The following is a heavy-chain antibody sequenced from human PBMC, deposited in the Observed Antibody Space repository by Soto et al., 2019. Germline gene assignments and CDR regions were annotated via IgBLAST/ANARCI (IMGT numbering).Heavy chain of an antibody. CDR1: GGSFGGYY. Sequence: ASETLSLTCAVYGGSFGGYYWSWIRQPPGKGLEWIGEINHSGSTNYNPSLKSRVTISVDTSKNQFSLKLSSVTAADTAVYYCARDNRGWSPNWLDTWGQGPLVTVSS. CDR2: INHSGST. V-gene: IGHV4-34*01. J-gene: IGHJ5*02. CDR3: ARDNRGWSPNWLDT. D-gene: IGHD6-19*01.